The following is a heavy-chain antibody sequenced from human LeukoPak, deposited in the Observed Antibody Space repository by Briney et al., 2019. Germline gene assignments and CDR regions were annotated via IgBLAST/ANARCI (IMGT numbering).Heavy chain of an antibody. Sequence: GSLRLSCAASGFTFSNFWMHWVRQAPGKGLVWVALIYGDGSFTRYADSVKGRFTISKDNAKNTVYLQMNSLRAEDTAVYYCVSFYETYWGRGTLVTVSS. J-gene: IGHJ4*02. V-gene: IGHV3-74*01. CDR3: VSFYETY. CDR2: IYGDGSFT. CDR1: GFTFSNFW. D-gene: IGHD2/OR15-2a*01.